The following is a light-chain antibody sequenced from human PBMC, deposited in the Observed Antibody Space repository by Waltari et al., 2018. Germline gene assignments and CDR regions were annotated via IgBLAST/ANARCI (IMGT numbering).Light chain of an antibody. CDR2: EVS. CDR1: SSDVGGYNY. J-gene: IGLJ2*01. Sequence: QSALTQPASVSGSPGQSITLSCTGTSSDVGGYNYASWYQQHPGKAPKLMIYEVSNRPSGVSNRFSGSKSGNTASLTISGLQAEDEADYYCSSYTSSSTLGFGGGTKLTVL. V-gene: IGLV2-14*01. CDR3: SSYTSSSTLG.